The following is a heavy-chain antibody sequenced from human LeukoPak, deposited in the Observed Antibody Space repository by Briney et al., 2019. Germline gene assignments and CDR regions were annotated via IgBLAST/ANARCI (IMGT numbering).Heavy chain of an antibody. CDR3: AKDRMDSSSSDAFDI. CDR2: ISFDGSQK. CDR1: GFTFSNYG. D-gene: IGHD6-6*01. J-gene: IGHJ3*02. Sequence: GGSLRLSCAASGFTFSNYGMHWVRQAPGKGLEWVALISFDGSQKYYADSVKGRFTISRDNSKSTVYLQMNSLRVEDAAVYYCAKDRMDSSSSDAFDIWGQGTMVTVSS. V-gene: IGHV3-30*02.